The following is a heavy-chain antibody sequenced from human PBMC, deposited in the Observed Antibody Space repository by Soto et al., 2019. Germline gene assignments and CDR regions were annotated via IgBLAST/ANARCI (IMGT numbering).Heavy chain of an antibody. J-gene: IGHJ6*02. D-gene: IGHD5-12*01. CDR1: GFTFSSYA. V-gene: IGHV3-30-3*01. Sequence: PGGSLRLSCAASGFTFSSYAMHWVRQAPGKGLEWVAVISYDGSNKYYADSVKGRFTISRDNSKNTLYLQMNSLRAEDTAVYYWGGEGATKPGGGGYYYGMDVWGQRTTVTVSS. CDR3: GGEGATKPGGGGYYYGMDV. CDR2: ISYDGSNK.